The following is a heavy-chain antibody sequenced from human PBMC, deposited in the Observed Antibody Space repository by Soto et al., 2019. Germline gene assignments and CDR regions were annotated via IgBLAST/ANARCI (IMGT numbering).Heavy chain of an antibody. Sequence: QFHLVQSGAEVKKPGASVKVSSQGSGYAFTTYGITWVRQAPGQGLEWMGGISAHNGNTNYAQKLQGRVTVTRDTSTSTAYMELRSLRYDDTAVYYCARGRYGDYWGQGALVTVSS. CDR2: ISAHNGNT. J-gene: IGHJ4*02. CDR1: GYAFTTYG. D-gene: IGHD1-1*01. V-gene: IGHV1-18*01. CDR3: ARGRYGDY.